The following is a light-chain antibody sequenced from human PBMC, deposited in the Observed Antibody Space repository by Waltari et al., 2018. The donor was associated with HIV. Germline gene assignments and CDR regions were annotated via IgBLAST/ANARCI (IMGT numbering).Light chain of an antibody. CDR3: CSYAASSTSPMV. CDR2: EVS. J-gene: IGLJ1*01. Sequence: QSALTQPASVSGSPGQSITLYCTGTSTDIGIYNVVSWYQHHPNIAPKLLIYEVSKRPSGVSARFSASKSGNTASLTISGLQADDEADYYCCSYAASSTSPMVFGTGTKVTVL. CDR1: STDIGIYNV. V-gene: IGLV2-23*02.